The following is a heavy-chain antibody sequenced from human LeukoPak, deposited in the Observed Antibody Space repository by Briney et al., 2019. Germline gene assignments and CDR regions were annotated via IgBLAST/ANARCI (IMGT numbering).Heavy chain of an antibody. D-gene: IGHD4/OR15-4a*01. CDR2: ISYDGSNK. CDR1: GFTFSSYG. Sequence: GGSLRLSCAAPGFTFSSYGMHWVRRAPGKGLEWVAVISYDGSNKYYADSVKGRFTISRDNSKNTLYLQMNSLRPEDTAVYYCARDRRFDYAFDPWGQGTLVTVSS. V-gene: IGHV3-30*03. J-gene: IGHJ5*02. CDR3: ARDRRFDYAFDP.